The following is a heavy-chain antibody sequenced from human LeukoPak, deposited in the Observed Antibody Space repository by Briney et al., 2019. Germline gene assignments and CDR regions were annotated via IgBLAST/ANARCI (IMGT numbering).Heavy chain of an antibody. CDR3: ARVRSGWNHDAFDI. CDR2: VYTSGST. V-gene: IGHV4-61*02. Sequence: SQTLSLTCTVSGGSISSGSYFWSWIRQPAGKGLEWIGRVYTSGSTNYNPSLKSRVTMSVDTSKNQFSLKLSSVTAADTAVYYCARVRSGWNHDAFDIWGQGTMVTVSS. D-gene: IGHD6-19*01. CDR1: GGSISSGSYF. J-gene: IGHJ3*02.